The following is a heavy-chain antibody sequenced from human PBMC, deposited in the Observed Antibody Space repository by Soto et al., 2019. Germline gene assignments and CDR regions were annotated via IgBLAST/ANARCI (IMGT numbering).Heavy chain of an antibody. J-gene: IGHJ4*02. CDR2: IIPLFGTA. V-gene: IGHV1-69*01. D-gene: IGHD3-10*01. CDR1: GVTFSSET. Sequence: QVQLVQSGADVKKPGSSVKVSCQASGVTFSSETLGWVRQAPGQGLEWVGGIIPLFGTASYAQKFQGRVTITADESTSTVYMELSSLRSDDTGVYFCATELGESPAGRFDAWGQGTLVTVSS. CDR3: ATELGESPAGRFDA.